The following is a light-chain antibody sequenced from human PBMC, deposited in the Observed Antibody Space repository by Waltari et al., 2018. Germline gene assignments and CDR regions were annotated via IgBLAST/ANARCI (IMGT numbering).Light chain of an antibody. CDR2: CAS. CDR1: QSFSGRF. CDR3: QQYGTSPPYT. V-gene: IGKV3-20*01. Sequence: EIVLTQSPGNLSLSPGERATLSCRASQSFSGRFLAWYQQKPGQAPRLLIYCASNRATGIPDRFSGSESETDFTLAISRLEPEDCAVYFCQQYGTSPPYTFGQGTKLEIK. J-gene: IGKJ2*01.